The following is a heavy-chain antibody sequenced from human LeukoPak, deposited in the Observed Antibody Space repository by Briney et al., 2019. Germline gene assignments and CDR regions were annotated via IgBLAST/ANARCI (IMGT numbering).Heavy chain of an antibody. J-gene: IGHJ4*02. V-gene: IGHV6-1*01. CDR1: GDSVSSNSAA. CDR3: ARARAAAGTYDY. Sequence: SQTLSLTCAISGDSVSSNSAAWNWIRQSPWRGLEWLGRTYYRSKWSNEYATSVKSRITINPDSSRNQFSLQLNTVTPEDTAVYYCARARAAAGTYDYWGQGTLVTVSS. D-gene: IGHD6-13*01. CDR2: TYYRSKWSN.